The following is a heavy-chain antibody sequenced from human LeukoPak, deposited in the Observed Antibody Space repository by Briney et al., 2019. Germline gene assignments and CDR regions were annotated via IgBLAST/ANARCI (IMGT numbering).Heavy chain of an antibody. CDR3: ARSGYSNFDY. J-gene: IGHJ4*02. CDR2: IYYSGIT. Sequence: SQTLSLTCTVSGGSINNGGYYWSWNRQHPGKGLEWIGYIYYSGITNYNPSLKSRVTISVDTSKNQFSLKLSSVTAADTAVYYCARSGYSNFDYWGQGTLVTVSS. D-gene: IGHD3-3*01. CDR1: GGSINNGGYY. V-gene: IGHV4-30-4*01.